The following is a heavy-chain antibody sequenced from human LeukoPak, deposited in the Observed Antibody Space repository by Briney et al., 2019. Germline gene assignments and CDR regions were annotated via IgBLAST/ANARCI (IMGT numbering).Heavy chain of an antibody. CDR3: ARDMAVAGTTFDY. CDR1: GGSISSSSYY. Sequence: PSETLSLTCTVSGGSISSSSYYWGWIRQPPGKGLEWIGSIYYSGSTYYNPSLKSRVTISVDTSKNQFSLKLSSVTAADTAVYYCARDMAVAGTTFDYWGQGTLVTVSS. J-gene: IGHJ4*02. V-gene: IGHV4-39*07. CDR2: IYYSGST. D-gene: IGHD6-19*01.